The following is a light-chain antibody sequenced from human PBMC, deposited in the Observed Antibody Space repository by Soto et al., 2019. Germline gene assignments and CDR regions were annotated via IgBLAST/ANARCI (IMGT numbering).Light chain of an antibody. CDR1: QFVSTN. V-gene: IGKV3-15*01. CDR2: SAS. J-gene: IGKJ4*01. Sequence: EVVMTQSPATLSVSPGERATLSCRASQFVSTNLAWYQQKPGQAPMLLIYSASTRATGIPARFSGSGSGTEVTLTISSLQSEDSAVYDCQQFNNWPPLTVGGGTKVEIK. CDR3: QQFNNWPPLT.